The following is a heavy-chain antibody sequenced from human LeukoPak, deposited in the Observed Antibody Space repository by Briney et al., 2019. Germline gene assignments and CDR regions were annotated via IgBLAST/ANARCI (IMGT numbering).Heavy chain of an antibody. V-gene: IGHV1-18*04. Sequence: ASVKVSCKASGYTFTGYYMHWVRQAPGQGLEWMGWISAYNGNTNYAQKLQGRVTMTTDTSTSTAYMELRSLRSDDTAVYYCARHSTVNYYYYGMDVWGQGTTVTVSS. J-gene: IGHJ6*02. D-gene: IGHD4-4*01. CDR2: ISAYNGNT. CDR1: GYTFTGYY. CDR3: ARHSTVNYYYYGMDV.